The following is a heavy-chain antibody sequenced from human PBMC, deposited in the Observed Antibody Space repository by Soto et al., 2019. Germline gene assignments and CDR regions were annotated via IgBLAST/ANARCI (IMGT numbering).Heavy chain of an antibody. V-gene: IGHV3-23*01. CDR1: GFTFSSYA. Sequence: EVQLLEAGGGLVQPGGSLRLSCAASGFTFSSYAMSWVRQAPGKGLEWVSAISGSGGSTYYADSVRGRFTISRDNSKNTLYLQMNSLRDEDTAVYYCAKGAHTNYFYYGMDVWGQGTTVTVSS. D-gene: IGHD3-16*01. CDR2: ISGSGGST. CDR3: AKGAHTNYFYYGMDV. J-gene: IGHJ6*02.